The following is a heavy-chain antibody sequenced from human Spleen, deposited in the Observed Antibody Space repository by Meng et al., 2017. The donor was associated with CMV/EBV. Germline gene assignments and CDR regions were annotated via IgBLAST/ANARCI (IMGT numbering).Heavy chain of an antibody. D-gene: IGHD6-19*01. V-gene: IGHV4-30-4*08. Sequence: SETLSLTCTVSSGSISSGDYYWSWIRQPPGKGLEWIGYIYYSGSTYYNPSLKSRVTISVDTSKNQFSLKLSSVTAADTAVYYCARANSGWYIDYWGQGTLVTVSS. CDR2: IYYSGST. CDR3: ARANSGWYIDY. CDR1: SGSISSGDYY. J-gene: IGHJ4*02.